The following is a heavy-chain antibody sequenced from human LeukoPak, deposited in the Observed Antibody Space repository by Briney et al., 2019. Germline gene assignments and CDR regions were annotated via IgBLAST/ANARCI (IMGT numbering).Heavy chain of an antibody. V-gene: IGHV4-34*08. J-gene: IGHJ6*02. Sequence: GSLRLSCAASGFTFSSYAVYWVRQPPGKGLEWIGEINHSGSTNYNPSLKSRVTISVDTSKNQFSLKLSSVTAADTAVYYCAGLNTAMAPRYYYYGMDVWGQGTTVTVSS. CDR2: INHSGST. D-gene: IGHD5-18*01. CDR3: AGLNTAMAPRYYYYGMDV. CDR1: GFTFSSYA.